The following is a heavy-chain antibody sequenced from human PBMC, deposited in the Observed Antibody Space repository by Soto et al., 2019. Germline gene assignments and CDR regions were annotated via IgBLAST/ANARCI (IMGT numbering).Heavy chain of an antibody. CDR3: ARDRDWYFDL. J-gene: IGHJ2*01. D-gene: IGHD3-10*01. Sequence: QVQLVESGGGVVQPGRSLRLSCAASGLTFSSYAMHWVRQAPGKGLEWVAVISYDGSNKYYADSVKGRFTISRDNSKNTLYLQMNSLRAEDTAVYYCARDRDWYFDLWGRGTLVTVSS. V-gene: IGHV3-30-3*01. CDR2: ISYDGSNK. CDR1: GLTFSSYA.